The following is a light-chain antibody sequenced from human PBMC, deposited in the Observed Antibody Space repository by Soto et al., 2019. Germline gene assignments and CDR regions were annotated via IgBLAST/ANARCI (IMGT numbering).Light chain of an antibody. V-gene: IGLV1-47*01. Sequence: QSVLTQPPSASGTPGQRVTISCSGSSSNIGSNYVYWYQQLPGTAPKLLIYRNNQRPSGVPDRFSGSKSGTSASLAISGLRSEDEADYYCAAWDDSLSAPWVFGGGTKPTVL. J-gene: IGLJ3*02. CDR1: SSNIGSNY. CDR3: AAWDDSLSAPWV. CDR2: RNN.